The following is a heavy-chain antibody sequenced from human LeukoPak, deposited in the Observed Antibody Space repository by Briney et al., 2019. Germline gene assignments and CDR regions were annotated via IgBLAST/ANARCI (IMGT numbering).Heavy chain of an antibody. D-gene: IGHD4-17*01. V-gene: IGHV4-34*01. Sequence: SETLSLTCAVYGGSFSGYYWSWIRQPPGKGLEWIGEINHSGSTNYNPSLKSRVTISVDTSKNQFSLKLSSVTAADTAVYYCARGTTVTPPFDYWGQGTLVTVSS. CDR2: INHSGST. J-gene: IGHJ4*02. CDR3: ARGTTVTPPFDY. CDR1: GGSFSGYY.